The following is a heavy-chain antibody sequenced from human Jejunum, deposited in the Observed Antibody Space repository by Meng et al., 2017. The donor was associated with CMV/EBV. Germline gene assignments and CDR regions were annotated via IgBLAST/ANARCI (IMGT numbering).Heavy chain of an antibody. V-gene: IGHV4-59*01. D-gene: IGHD5-18*01. CDR2: IYYSGST. CDR1: GGYISIYY. J-gene: IGHJ6*02. CDR3: ARGGEGYIDYYGMDV. Sequence: GGYISIYYWSWIRQPPGKVLEWIGYIYYSGSTNYNPSLKSRVTISVDTAKNQFSLKLNSVTTADTAVYYCARGGEGYIDYYGMDVWGQGTTVTVSS.